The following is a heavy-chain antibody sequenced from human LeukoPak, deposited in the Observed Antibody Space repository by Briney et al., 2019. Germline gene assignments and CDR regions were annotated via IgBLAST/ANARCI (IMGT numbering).Heavy chain of an antibody. CDR3: ASRDYYHSSGEVDL. J-gene: IGHJ2*01. Sequence: SQTLSLTCTVSAGSISSGGYYGSWIRQHPGKGLEWIGYIYYSGSTYYNPSLKSRVTISVDTSKNQFSLKLSSVTAADTAVYYCASRDYYHSSGEVDLWGRGTLVTVSS. CDR1: AGSISSGGYY. CDR2: IYYSGST. D-gene: IGHD3-22*01. V-gene: IGHV4-31*03.